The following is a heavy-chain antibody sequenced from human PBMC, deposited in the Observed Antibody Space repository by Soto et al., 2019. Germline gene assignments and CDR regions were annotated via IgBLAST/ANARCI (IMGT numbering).Heavy chain of an antibody. CDR2: INPSGGST. J-gene: IGHJ4*02. V-gene: IGHV1-46*01. CDR3: ARDLNIVVVPASNFDY. D-gene: IGHD2-2*01. Sequence: ASVKVSCKASGYTLTGYYMDWVRQAPGQGLEWMGIINPSGGSTSYAQKFQGRVTMTRDTSTSTVYMELSSLRSEDTAVYYCARDLNIVVVPASNFDYWGQGTLVTVSS. CDR1: GYTLTGYY.